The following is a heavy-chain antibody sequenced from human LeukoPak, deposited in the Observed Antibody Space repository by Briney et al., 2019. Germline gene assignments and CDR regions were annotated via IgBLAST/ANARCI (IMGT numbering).Heavy chain of an antibody. CDR2: ISGSGGST. J-gene: IGHJ4*02. CDR1: GFTFSSYG. D-gene: IGHD3-3*01. V-gene: IGHV3-23*01. Sequence: PGGSLRLSCAASGFTFSSYGMSWVRQAPGKGLEWVSAISGSGGSTYYADSVKGRFTISRDNSKNTLYLQMNSLRAEDTAVYYCARELGRIYDFWSGYYASFDYWGQGTLVTVSS. CDR3: ARELGRIYDFWSGYYASFDY.